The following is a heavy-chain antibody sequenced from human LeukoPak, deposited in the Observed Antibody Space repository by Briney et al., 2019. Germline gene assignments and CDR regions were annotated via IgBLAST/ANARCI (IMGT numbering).Heavy chain of an antibody. D-gene: IGHD2-2*01. CDR2: IYYSGST. J-gene: IGHJ3*02. V-gene: IGHV4-59*11. CDR1: GGSISSHY. Sequence: PSETLSLTCTVSGGSISSHYWSWIRQPPGKGLEWIGYIYYSGSTNYNPSLKSRVTISVDTSKNQFSLKLSSVTAADTAVYYCARSGCSSTSCYAKPRPLSFDIWGQGTMVTVSS. CDR3: ARSGCSSTSCYAKPRPLSFDI.